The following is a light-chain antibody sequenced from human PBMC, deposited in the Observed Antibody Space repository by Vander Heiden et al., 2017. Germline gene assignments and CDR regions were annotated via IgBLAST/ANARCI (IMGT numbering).Light chain of an antibody. CDR3: QQYYSTPQT. J-gene: IGKJ1*01. CDR1: QSVLYSSNNKNY. Sequence: DIVMTQSSDSLAVPLGESATINRQSSQSVLYSSNNKNYLAWYQQKPGQPPKLLIYWASTRESGIPDRFSGSGSGTDFTLTISSLQAEDVAVYYCQQYYSTPQTFGQGTKVEIK. CDR2: WAS. V-gene: IGKV4-1*01.